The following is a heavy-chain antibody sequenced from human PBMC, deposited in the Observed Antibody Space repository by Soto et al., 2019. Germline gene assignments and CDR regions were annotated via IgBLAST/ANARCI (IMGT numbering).Heavy chain of an antibody. CDR1: GFTFSSYA. CDR3: AREREYDYVWGSYRYFDY. J-gene: IGHJ4*02. D-gene: IGHD3-16*02. V-gene: IGHV3-30-3*01. CDR2: ISYDGSNK. Sequence: QVQLVESGGGVVQPGRSLRLSCAASGFTFSSYAMHWVRQAPGKGMEWVAVISYDGSNKYYADSVKGRFTISRDNSKNSRYLQMNCLRAEDTAVYYCAREREYDYVWGSYRYFDYWGQGTLVTVSS.